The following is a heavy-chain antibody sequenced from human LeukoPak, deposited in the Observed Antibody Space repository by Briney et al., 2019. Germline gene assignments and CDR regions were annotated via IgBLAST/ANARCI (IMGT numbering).Heavy chain of an antibody. CDR1: GFTFSSYS. D-gene: IGHD3-10*01. Sequence: GGSLRLSCAASGFTFSSYSMNWVRQAPGKGLEWVSVIYSGGSTYYADSVKGRFTISRDNSKNTLYLQMNSLRAEDTAVYYCARDRVWFGELDWGQGTLVTVSS. J-gene: IGHJ4*02. CDR3: ARDRVWFGELD. V-gene: IGHV3-66*01. CDR2: IYSGGST.